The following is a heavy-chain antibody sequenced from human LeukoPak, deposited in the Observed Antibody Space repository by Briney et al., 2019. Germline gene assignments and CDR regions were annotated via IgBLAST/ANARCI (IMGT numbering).Heavy chain of an antibody. CDR3: ARLSNIAPRPVDF. D-gene: IGHD6-6*01. CDR2: LYWDDDT. J-gene: IGHJ4*02. V-gene: IGHV2-5*02. Sequence: SSPTLVNPTQTLTLTCTFSGFSLTTREVGVGWIRQPPGKALAWLALLYWDDDTRYSPTLKSRLTITKDTSKNQVVLTMPNMDPVDTATYYCARLSNIAPRPVDFWGQGTLVTVSS. CDR1: GFSLTTREVG.